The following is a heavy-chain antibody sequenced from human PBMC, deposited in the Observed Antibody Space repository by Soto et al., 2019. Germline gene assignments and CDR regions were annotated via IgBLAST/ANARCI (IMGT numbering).Heavy chain of an antibody. CDR2: IYYSGST. V-gene: IGHV4-59*01. CDR1: GGSISSYY. D-gene: IGHD6-19*01. CDR3: ARETTSSGWYYRYFDY. Sequence: SETLSLTCTVSGGSISSYYWIWIRQPPGKGLEWIGYIYYSGSTNYNPSLKSRVTISVDTSKNQFSLKLSSVTAADTAVYYCARETTSSGWYYRYFDYWGQGTLVTVSS. J-gene: IGHJ4*02.